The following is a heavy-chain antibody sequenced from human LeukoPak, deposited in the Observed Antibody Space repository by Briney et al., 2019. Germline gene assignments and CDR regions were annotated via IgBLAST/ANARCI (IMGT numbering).Heavy chain of an antibody. CDR3: ARDAGYSSGWLHWYFDL. V-gene: IGHV4-61*02. CDR2: IYTSGST. Sequence: SQTLSLTCTVSGGSISSGSYYWSWIRQPAGKGLEWIVRIYTSGSTNYNPSLKSRVTISVDTSKNQFSLKLSSVTAADTAVYYCARDAGYSSGWLHWYFDLWGRGTLVTVSS. CDR1: GGSISSGSYY. J-gene: IGHJ2*01. D-gene: IGHD6-19*01.